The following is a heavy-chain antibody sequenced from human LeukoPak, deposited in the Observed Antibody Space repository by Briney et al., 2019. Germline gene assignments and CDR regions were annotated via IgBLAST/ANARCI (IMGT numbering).Heavy chain of an antibody. V-gene: IGHV3-23*01. J-gene: IGHJ4*02. Sequence: PGGSLRLSCAASGFTFSSYAMSWVRQAPGKGLEWVSAISGSGGSTYYADSVKGRFTISRDNSKNTLYLQMNSLRAEDTAVYYCARDSYDILTGYLDYWGQGTLVTVSS. D-gene: IGHD3-9*01. CDR2: ISGSGGST. CDR1: GFTFSSYA. CDR3: ARDSYDILTGYLDY.